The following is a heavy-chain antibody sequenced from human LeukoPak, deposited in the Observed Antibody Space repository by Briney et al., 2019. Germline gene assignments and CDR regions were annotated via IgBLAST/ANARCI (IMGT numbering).Heavy chain of an antibody. D-gene: IGHD1-26*01. J-gene: IGHJ4*02. V-gene: IGHV3-30*18. CDR2: TSSDLNVK. Sequence: GGSLRLSCAASGFTFRNYVIHWVRQAPGKGLEWVAVTSSDLNVKLYADSVKGRFTISRDNSKNTLYLQMNSLRAEDTAVYYCAKGHSPARPGATAEIDYWGQGTLVTVSS. CDR3: AKGHSPARPGATAEIDY. CDR1: GFTFRNYV.